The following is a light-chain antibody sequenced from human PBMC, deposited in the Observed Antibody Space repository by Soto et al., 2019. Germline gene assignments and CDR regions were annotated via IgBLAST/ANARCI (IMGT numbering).Light chain of an antibody. CDR2: HAS. V-gene: IGKV3-15*01. CDR3: QQYNNWPPWT. CDR1: QSVSDK. Sequence: EIVMTQSPATVSVSPGERATLSCRASQSVSDKLAWYQQKPGQAPRLLIYHASARATGIPARFSGSGSGTEFTLTISGLQSEDFAVYYCQQYNNWPPWTLGQGTKVEIK. J-gene: IGKJ1*01.